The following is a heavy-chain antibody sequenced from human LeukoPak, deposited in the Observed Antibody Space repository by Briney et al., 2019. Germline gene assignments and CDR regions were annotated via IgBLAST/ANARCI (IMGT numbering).Heavy chain of an antibody. J-gene: IGHJ5*02. CDR3: ARDRSSSGWFDP. V-gene: IGHV3-33*01. Sequence: RLSCAASGFTFSSYGMHWVRQAXGKGLEWVAVIWYDGSNKYYADSVKGRFTISRDNSKNTLYLQMNSLRAEDTAVYYCARDRSSSGWFDPWGQGTLVTVSS. D-gene: IGHD6-19*01. CDR2: IWYDGSNK. CDR1: GFTFSSYG.